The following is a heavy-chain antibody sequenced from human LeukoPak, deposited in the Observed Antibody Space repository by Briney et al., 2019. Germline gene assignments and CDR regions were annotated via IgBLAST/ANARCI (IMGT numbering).Heavy chain of an antibody. CDR2: IYHSGST. CDR1: GGSISSGGYS. CDR3: TRDRGFAAAGTDRWFDP. D-gene: IGHD6-13*01. V-gene: IGHV4-30-2*01. Sequence: SETLSLTCAVSGGSISSGGYSWSWIRQPPGKGLEWIGYIYHSGSTYYNPSLKSRVTISVDRSKNQFSLKLSSVTAADTAVYYCTRDRGFAAAGTDRWFDPWGQGTLVTVSS. J-gene: IGHJ5*02.